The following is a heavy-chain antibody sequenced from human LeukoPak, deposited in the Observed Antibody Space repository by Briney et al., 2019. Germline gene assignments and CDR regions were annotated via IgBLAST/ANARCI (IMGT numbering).Heavy chain of an antibody. CDR1: GFTFSSYS. CDR2: ISSSSSYI. V-gene: IGHV3-21*01. J-gene: IGHJ4*02. D-gene: IGHD3-10*01. Sequence: GGSLRLSCAASGFTFSSYSMNWVRQAPGKGLEWVSSISSSSSYIYYADSVKGRFTISRDNAKNSLYLQMNSLRAEDTAVYYCARDGLYYYGSGNDYWGQGTLVTVSS. CDR3: ARDGLYYYGSGNDY.